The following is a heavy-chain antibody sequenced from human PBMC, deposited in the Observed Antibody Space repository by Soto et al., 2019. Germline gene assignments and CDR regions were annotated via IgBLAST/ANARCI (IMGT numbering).Heavy chain of an antibody. J-gene: IGHJ4*02. Sequence: EVQLVESGGGLVKPGGSLRLSCAASGFTFSSYSMNWVRQAPGKGLEWVSSISSSSSYIFYADSVKGRFTISRDNAKNPRYLQMNSLRAEDTAVYYCARDWCYDFCSGSTSPVYWCQGTLFTVSS. CDR2: ISSSSSYI. D-gene: IGHD3-3*01. V-gene: IGHV3-21*01. CDR3: ARDWCYDFCSGSTSPVY. CDR1: GFTFSSYS.